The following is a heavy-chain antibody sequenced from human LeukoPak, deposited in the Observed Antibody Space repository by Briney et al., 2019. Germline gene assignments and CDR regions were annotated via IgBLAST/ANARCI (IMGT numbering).Heavy chain of an antibody. D-gene: IGHD3-10*01. CDR1: GGSFSGYY. Sequence: PSETLSLTCAVYGGSFSGYYWSWIRQPPGKGLEWIGHIYYSGSTYYNPSLKSRVTVSVDTFKNQFSLKLSSVTAADTAVYYCARASPDPSTYYYGSGRPRIYNWFDPWGQGTLVTVSS. CDR3: ARASPDPSTYYYGSGRPRIYNWFDP. CDR2: IYYSGST. V-gene: IGHV4-34*01. J-gene: IGHJ5*02.